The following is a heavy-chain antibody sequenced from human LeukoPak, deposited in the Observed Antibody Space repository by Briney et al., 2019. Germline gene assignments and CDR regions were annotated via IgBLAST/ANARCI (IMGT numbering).Heavy chain of an antibody. CDR3: ARDSPRSSGWYPYDY. Sequence: PGRSLRLSCAASGFTFSSYSMNWVRQAPGKGLEWVSSISSSSSYIYYADSVKGRFTISRDNAKNSLYLQMNSLRAEDAAVYYCARDSPRSSGWYPYDYWGQGTLVTVSS. V-gene: IGHV3-21*01. J-gene: IGHJ4*02. CDR1: GFTFSSYS. CDR2: ISSSSSYI. D-gene: IGHD6-19*01.